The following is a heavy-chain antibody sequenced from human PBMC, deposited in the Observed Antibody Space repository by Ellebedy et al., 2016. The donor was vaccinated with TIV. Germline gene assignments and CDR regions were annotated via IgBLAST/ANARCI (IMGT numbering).Heavy chain of an antibody. V-gene: IGHV4-4*02. D-gene: IGHD3-10*01. CDR3: ASLLPTGIYGRGFFDS. CDR2: IYHSGST. Sequence: SETLSLXCAVSGGSISSVNWWTSVRQPPGKGLEWIGEIYHSGSTNYNPSLKSRVTISVDKSQNQLSLNLISVTGADTAVYYCASLLPTGIYGRGFFDSWGQGILVTVSS. J-gene: IGHJ4*01. CDR1: GGSISSVNW.